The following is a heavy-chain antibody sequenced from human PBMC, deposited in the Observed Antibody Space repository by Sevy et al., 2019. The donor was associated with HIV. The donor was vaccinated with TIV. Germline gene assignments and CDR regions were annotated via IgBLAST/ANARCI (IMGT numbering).Heavy chain of an antibody. D-gene: IGHD5-12*01. CDR1: GFTFGDYA. J-gene: IGHJ4*02. CDR2: IRRNSHEPYGGTT. Sequence: GGSLRLSCTSSGFTFGDYAMSWFRQAPGKGLEWVAFIRRNSHEPYGGTTEYAASLKGRFTISRDDSKSIAYLQMNSLQTEDTAVYYCTRPLATADTPEYFFDYWGQGILVTVSS. V-gene: IGHV3-49*03. CDR3: TRPLATADTPEYFFDY.